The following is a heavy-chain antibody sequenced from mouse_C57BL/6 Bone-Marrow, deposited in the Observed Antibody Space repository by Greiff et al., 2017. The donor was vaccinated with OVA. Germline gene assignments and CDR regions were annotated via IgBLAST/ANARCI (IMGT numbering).Heavy chain of an antibody. V-gene: IGHV5-17*01. J-gene: IGHJ2*01. CDR3: ARPDYYGSSAFDY. D-gene: IGHD1-1*01. Sequence: EVMLVESGGGLVKPGGSLKLSCAASGFTFSDYGMHWVRQAPEKGLEWVAYISSGSSTIYYADTVKGRFTISRDNAKNTLCLQMTSLRSEDTAMYYCARPDYYGSSAFDYWGQGTTLTVSS. CDR2: ISSGSSTI. CDR1: GFTFSDYG.